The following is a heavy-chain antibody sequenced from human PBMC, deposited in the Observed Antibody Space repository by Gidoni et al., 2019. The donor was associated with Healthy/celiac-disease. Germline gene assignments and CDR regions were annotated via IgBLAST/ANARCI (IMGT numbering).Heavy chain of an antibody. Sequence: QVQLVESGGGVVQPGRSLRLSCAASGFPFRRYGMHWVRQAPGKGLEWVAVIWYDGSNKYYADSVKGRFTISRDNSKNTLYLQMNSLRAEDTAVYYCARDLNLEVGYYNWFDPWGQGTLVTVSS. D-gene: IGHD5-12*01. J-gene: IGHJ5*02. CDR2: IWYDGSNK. CDR1: GFPFRRYG. CDR3: ARDLNLEVGYYNWFDP. V-gene: IGHV3-33*01.